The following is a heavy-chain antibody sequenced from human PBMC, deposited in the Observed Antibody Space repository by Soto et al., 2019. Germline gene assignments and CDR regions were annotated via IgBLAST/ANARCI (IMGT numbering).Heavy chain of an antibody. V-gene: IGHV3-21*01. Sequence: EVQLVESGGGLVKPGGSLRLSCAASGFTFSSYSMNWVRQAPGKGLEWVSSISSSSSYIYYADSVKGRFTISRDNAKNSLYLQMNSLRAEDTAVYYCARAYYYGSVSLTPAPDYWGQGTLVTVSS. CDR3: ARAYYYGSVSLTPAPDY. CDR2: ISSSSSYI. CDR1: GFTFSSYS. D-gene: IGHD3-10*01. J-gene: IGHJ4*02.